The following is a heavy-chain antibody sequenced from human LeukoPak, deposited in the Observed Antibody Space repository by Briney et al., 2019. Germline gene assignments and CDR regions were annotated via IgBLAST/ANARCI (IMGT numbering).Heavy chain of an antibody. D-gene: IGHD2-15*01. CDR1: GYTFTGYY. V-gene: IGHV1-2*06. CDR2: INPNSGGT. J-gene: IGHJ4*02. CDR3: ARDLRDCSGGSCYSGRDY. Sequence: ASVKVSCKASGYTFTGYYMHWVRQAPGQGLEWMGRINPNSGGTNYAQKFQGRVTMTRDTSISTAYMELSRLRSDDTAVYYCARDLRDCSGGSCYSGRDYWGQGTLVTVSS.